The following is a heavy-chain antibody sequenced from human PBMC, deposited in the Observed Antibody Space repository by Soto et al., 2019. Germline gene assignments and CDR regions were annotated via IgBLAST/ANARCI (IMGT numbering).Heavy chain of an antibody. V-gene: IGHV4-39*01. CDR2: IYYSGST. CDR3: ARQPHIQLPTLPSGYYGMDV. CDR1: GGSISSSSYY. D-gene: IGHD5-18*01. Sequence: SETLSLTCTVSGGSISSSSYYWGWIRQPPGKGLEWIGSIYYSGSTYYNPSLKSRVTISVDTSKNQFSLKLSSVTAADTAVYYCARQPHIQLPTLPSGYYGMDVWGQGTTVTVS. J-gene: IGHJ6*02.